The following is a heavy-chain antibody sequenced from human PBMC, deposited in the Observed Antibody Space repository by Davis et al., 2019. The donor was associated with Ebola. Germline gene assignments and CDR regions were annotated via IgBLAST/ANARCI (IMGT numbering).Heavy chain of an antibody. CDR3: ARAMIYHYYSDTISSYSGALDI. V-gene: IGHV3-21*01. CDR2: FGTSTDI. D-gene: IGHD3-22*01. J-gene: IGHJ3*02. Sequence: GESLKISCSASGFIFSSYVMSWVRLAPGKGLEWVSTFGTSTDIYYADSVKGRFTISRDNSRNTLYLQMNSLIAEDTAVYYCARAMIYHYYSDTISSYSGALDIWGQGTMVTVSS. CDR1: GFIFSSYV.